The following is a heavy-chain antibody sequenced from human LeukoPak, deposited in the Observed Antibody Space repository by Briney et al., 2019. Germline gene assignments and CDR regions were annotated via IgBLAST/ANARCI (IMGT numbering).Heavy chain of an antibody. V-gene: IGHV3-11*01. CDR3: ARDRVVPYYYYYHGMDV. J-gene: IGHJ6*02. D-gene: IGHD2-2*01. CDR1: GFTFSDYY. CDR2: ISSSGSTI. Sequence: GGSLRLSCAASGFTFSDYYMSWIRQAPGKGLGWVSYISSSGSTIYYADSVKGRFTISRDNAKNSLYLQMNSLRAEDTAVYYCARDRVVPYYYYYHGMDVWGQGTTVTVSS.